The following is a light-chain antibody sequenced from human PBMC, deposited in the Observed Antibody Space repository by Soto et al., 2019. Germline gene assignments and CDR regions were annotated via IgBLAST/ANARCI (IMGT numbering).Light chain of an antibody. Sequence: EIVLTQSPGTLSLSPGERATLSCRASQSVSSSYLAWYQQNPGQAPRLLIYGASSRAPGIPDRFSGSGSGTDFTLTISRLEPEDFAVYYCQQYGSSYTFGQGTKLEIK. CDR1: QSVSSSY. CDR3: QQYGSSYT. J-gene: IGKJ2*01. V-gene: IGKV3-20*01. CDR2: GAS.